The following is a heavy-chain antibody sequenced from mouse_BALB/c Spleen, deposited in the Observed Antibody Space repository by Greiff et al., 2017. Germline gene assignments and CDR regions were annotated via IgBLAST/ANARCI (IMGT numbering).Heavy chain of an antibody. J-gene: IGHJ2*01. CDR2: IYPGNSDT. D-gene: IGHD2-10*02. CDR3: TRCLYGNCLFDY. V-gene: IGHV1-5*01. Sequence: VQLQQSGTVLARPGASVKMSCKASGYTFTSYWMHWVKQRPGQGLEWIGAIYPGNSDTSYNQKFKGKAKLTAVTSTSTAYMELSSLTNEDSAVYYCTRCLYGNCLFDYWGQGTTLTVSS. CDR1: GYTFTSYW.